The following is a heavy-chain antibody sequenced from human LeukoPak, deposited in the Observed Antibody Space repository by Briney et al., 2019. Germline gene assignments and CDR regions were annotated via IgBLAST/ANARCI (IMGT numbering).Heavy chain of an antibody. J-gene: IGHJ5*02. D-gene: IGHD3-10*01. CDR1: GGSISSYY. CDR3: ARHGSVRSPLGP. Sequence: PSETLSLTCTVSGGSISSYYWSWIRQPPGKGLEWIGYTYATGSTNYNPSLKSRVTISVDTSKNQFSLNLRSVTAADTAVYYCARHGSVRSPLGPWGQGTLVTVPS. V-gene: IGHV4-4*09. CDR2: TYATGST.